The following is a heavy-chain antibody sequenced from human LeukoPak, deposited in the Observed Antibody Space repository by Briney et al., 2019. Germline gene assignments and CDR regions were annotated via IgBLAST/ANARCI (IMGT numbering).Heavy chain of an antibody. Sequence: GGSLRPSCAASGFTFSSDSMNCVRQAPGKRLEWSSPISSSSSYIYYADSVKGRFTVSRDNAKNSLYLQMNSLRAEDTAVYYCARDRGGSGWYNLDYWGQGTLVTVSS. CDR3: ARDRGGSGWYNLDY. J-gene: IGHJ4*02. D-gene: IGHD6-19*01. CDR1: GFTFSSDS. CDR2: ISSSSSYI. V-gene: IGHV3-21*01.